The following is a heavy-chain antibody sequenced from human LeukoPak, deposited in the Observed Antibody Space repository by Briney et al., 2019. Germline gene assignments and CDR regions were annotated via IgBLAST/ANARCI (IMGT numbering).Heavy chain of an antibody. D-gene: IGHD4-11*01. CDR3: TTSDINYRHFDN. V-gene: IGHV3-21*01. J-gene: IGHJ4*02. CDR1: GITGYS. Sequence: GGSLRLSCAASGITGYSMHWVRQAPGKGLEWVCSISSSSNYIYCADSVKGRFTISRDNAKNSLFLQVSSLRAEDTAVYYCTTSDINYRHFDNWGQGTLVTVSS. CDR2: ISSSSNYI.